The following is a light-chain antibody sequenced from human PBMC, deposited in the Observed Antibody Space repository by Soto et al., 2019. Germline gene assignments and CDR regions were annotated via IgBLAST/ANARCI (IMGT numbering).Light chain of an antibody. V-gene: IGLV2-14*01. CDR3: SSYTSSSTLRV. CDR2: DVS. Sequence: QSALTQPASVSGSPGQSITISCTGTSSDVGGYNYVSWYQQHPGKAPKLMIYDVSNRPSGVSNRCSGSKSGTTASLTISGLQAEDEADYYCSSYTSSSTLRVFGGGTQLTVL. CDR1: SSDVGGYNY. J-gene: IGLJ2*01.